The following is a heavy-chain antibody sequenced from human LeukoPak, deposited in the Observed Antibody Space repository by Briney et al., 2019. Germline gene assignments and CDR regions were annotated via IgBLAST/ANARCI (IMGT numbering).Heavy chain of an antibody. J-gene: IGHJ4*02. CDR1: GGSISSGDYY. V-gene: IGHV4-30-4*01. D-gene: IGHD2-15*01. Sequence: SETLSLTCTVSGGSISSGDYYWSWIRQPPGKGLEWIGYIYYSGSTYYNPSLKSRVIISVDTSKNQFSLKLSSVTAADTAVYYCARYCSGGEGFDYWGQGTLVTVSS. CDR3: ARYCSGGEGFDY. CDR2: IYYSGST.